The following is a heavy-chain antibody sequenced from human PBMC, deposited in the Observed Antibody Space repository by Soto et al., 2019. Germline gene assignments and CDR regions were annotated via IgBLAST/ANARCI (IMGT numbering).Heavy chain of an antibody. Sequence: SETLSLTCAVYGGSFSGYYWSWIRQPPGKGLEWIGEINHSGGTNYNPSLKSRVTISVDTSKNQFSLKLSSVTAADTAVYYCARAYSSGWSPLDYWGQGTLVTVSS. D-gene: IGHD6-19*01. CDR1: GGSFSGYY. J-gene: IGHJ4*02. V-gene: IGHV4-34*01. CDR3: ARAYSSGWSPLDY. CDR2: INHSGGT.